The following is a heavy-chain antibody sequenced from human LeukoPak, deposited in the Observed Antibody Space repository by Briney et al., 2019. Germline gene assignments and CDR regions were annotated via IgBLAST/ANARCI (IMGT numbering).Heavy chain of an antibody. CDR3: ARAVQRRGRYCSCTSCYVSYYFDY. Sequence: GASVKVSCKASGYTFTSYDINWVRQATGQGLEWMGWMNPNSGNTGYAQKFQGRVTITRNTSISTAYMELSSLRSDDTAVYYCARAVQRRGRYCSCTSCYVSYYFDYWGQGTLVTVSS. J-gene: IGHJ4*02. CDR1: GYTFTSYD. D-gene: IGHD2-2*01. CDR2: MNPNSGNT. V-gene: IGHV1-8*01.